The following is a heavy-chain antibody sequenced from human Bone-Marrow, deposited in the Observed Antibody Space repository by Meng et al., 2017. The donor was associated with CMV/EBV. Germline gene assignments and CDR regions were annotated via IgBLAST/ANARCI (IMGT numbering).Heavy chain of an antibody. D-gene: IGHD4-23*01. CDR2: ISGNVKTF. CDR1: GFTFDDYG. V-gene: IGHV3-11*01. Sequence: GESLKISCAASGFTFDDYGMSWVRQAPGKGLEWISYISGNVKTFYYAESVKGRFTISRDNAKNSLFLQMNSLRDEDTAVYFCARGYYGGNPTGFPVVDNWGQGTLVTVSS. J-gene: IGHJ4*02. CDR3: ARGYYGGNPTGFPVVDN.